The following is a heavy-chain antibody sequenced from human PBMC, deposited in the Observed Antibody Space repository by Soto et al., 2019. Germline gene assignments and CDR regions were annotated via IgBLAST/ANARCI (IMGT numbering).Heavy chain of an antibody. Sequence: SETLSLTCTVSGDSISSGDYYWSWIRQPPGKGLEWIGCIYYSGNTYYNPSLSSRVTISEDTSKNQFSLKLSSVTAADTAVYYCARGYYDSSGYSLDPWGQGTLVTVSS. V-gene: IGHV4-30-4*02. CDR2: IYYSGNT. D-gene: IGHD3-22*01. CDR1: GDSISSGDYY. J-gene: IGHJ5*02. CDR3: ARGYYDSSGYSLDP.